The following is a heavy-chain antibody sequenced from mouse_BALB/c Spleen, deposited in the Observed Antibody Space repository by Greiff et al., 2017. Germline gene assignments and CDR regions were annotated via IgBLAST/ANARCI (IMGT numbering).Heavy chain of an antibody. CDR3: VRIGDGYYWYFDV. Sequence: EVKLVESGGGLVQPKGSLKLSCAASGFTFNTYAMNWVRQAPGKGLEWVARIRSKSNNYATYYADSVKDRFTISRDDSQSMLYLQMNNLKTEDTAMYYCVRIGDGYYWYFDVWGAGTTVTVSS. CDR2: IRSKSNNYAT. CDR1: GFTFNTYA. D-gene: IGHD2-3*01. V-gene: IGHV10-1*02. J-gene: IGHJ1*01.